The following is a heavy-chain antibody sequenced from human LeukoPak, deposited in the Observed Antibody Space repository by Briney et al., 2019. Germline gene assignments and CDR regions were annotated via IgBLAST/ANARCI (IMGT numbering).Heavy chain of an antibody. V-gene: IGHV1-69*08. Sequence: ASVKVSCKASGGTLNSHSFSWVRQAPGQGLEWMGRITPIIDSAKYAQNFQDRVSITADKSTTTVYMELSSLRSEDTAVYFCARVNLRGSQYNWFDPWGQGTLVTASS. CDR1: GGTLNSHS. CDR3: ARVNLRGSQYNWFDP. J-gene: IGHJ5*02. CDR2: ITPIIDSA. D-gene: IGHD1-26*01.